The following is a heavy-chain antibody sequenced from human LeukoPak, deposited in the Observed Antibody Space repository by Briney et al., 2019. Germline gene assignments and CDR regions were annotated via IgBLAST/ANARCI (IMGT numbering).Heavy chain of an antibody. CDR2: ISSSGSTI. Sequence: GGSLGLSCAASGFTFSDYYMSWIRQAPGKGLEWVSYISSSGSTIYYADSVKGRFTISRDNAKNSLYLQMNSLRAEDTAVYYCARSSSSWPTTPVWGQGTTVTVSS. CDR1: GFTFSDYY. J-gene: IGHJ6*02. CDR3: ARSSSSWPTTPV. D-gene: IGHD6-13*01. V-gene: IGHV3-11*01.